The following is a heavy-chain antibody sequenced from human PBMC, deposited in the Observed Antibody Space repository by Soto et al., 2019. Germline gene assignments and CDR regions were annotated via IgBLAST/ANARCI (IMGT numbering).Heavy chain of an antibody. CDR1: GYSFTSYG. J-gene: IGHJ6*02. CDR2: ISGYNGNT. V-gene: IGHV1-18*01. Sequence: ASVKVSCKASGYSFTSYGISWVRQAPGQGLEWMGWISGYNGNTNYAQRLQDRVTMTTDTSTSTAYMELRSLRSDDTAVYYCAREGSRILEFYYYGMDVWGQGTTVTVSS. CDR3: AREGSRILEFYYYGMDV. D-gene: IGHD3-10*01.